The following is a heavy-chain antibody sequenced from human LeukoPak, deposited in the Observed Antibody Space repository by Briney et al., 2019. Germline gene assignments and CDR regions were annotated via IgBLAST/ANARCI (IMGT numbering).Heavy chain of an antibody. J-gene: IGHJ2*01. CDR2: ISGSGGST. Sequence: GGSLRLSCAASGFTFSSYAMSWVRQAPGKGLEWVSAISGSGGSTYYADSVKGRFTISRDNSKNTLYLQMNSLRAEDTAVYYCAKDGSGSYPTPEWYFDLWGRGTLVTVSS. CDR1: GFTFSSYA. D-gene: IGHD1-26*01. CDR3: AKDGSGSYPTPEWYFDL. V-gene: IGHV3-23*01.